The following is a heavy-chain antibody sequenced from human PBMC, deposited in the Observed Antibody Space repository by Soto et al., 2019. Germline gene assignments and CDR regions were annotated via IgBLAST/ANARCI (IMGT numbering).Heavy chain of an antibody. J-gene: IGHJ5*02. Sequence: QVQLQQWGAGLLKPSETLSLTCTVYGGSFSAYYWSWIRQPPGQGLEWIGEINHSGGTNYNPSLKSRVAISVDTSKNQFSLKLSSVAAADTAVYYCARGYSSGWYGWFDPWGQGTLVAVSS. CDR3: ARGYSSGWYGWFDP. CDR2: INHSGGT. V-gene: IGHV4-34*01. CDR1: GGSFSAYY. D-gene: IGHD6-19*01.